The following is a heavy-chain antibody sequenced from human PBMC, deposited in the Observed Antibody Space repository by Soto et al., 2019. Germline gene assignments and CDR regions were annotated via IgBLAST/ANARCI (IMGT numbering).Heavy chain of an antibody. Sequence: QITLKESGPSLVKPTQTLTLTCTFSGFPLSTGGVGVGWIRQPPGKALEWLALIYWDDDKRYSPSLRSRLTVTKDTSKNQVVLTMTNRDPVDTATYYCAHSRCGGDCLQSYSSHYYYGMDVWGQGTTVTVSS. J-gene: IGHJ6*02. CDR2: IYWDDDK. CDR3: AHSRCGGDCLQSYSSHYYYGMDV. D-gene: IGHD2-21*02. CDR1: GFPLSTGGVG. V-gene: IGHV2-5*02.